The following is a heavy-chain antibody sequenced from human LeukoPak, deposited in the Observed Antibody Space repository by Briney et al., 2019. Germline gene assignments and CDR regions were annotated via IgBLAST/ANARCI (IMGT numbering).Heavy chain of an antibody. CDR1: GGSLSSYY. Sequence: SGPTLVKPSETLSLTCTVSGGSLSSYYWSWIRQPPGKGLEWIGYIYYSGSTNYNPSLKSRVTISVDTSKNQFSLKLSSVTAAGTAVYYCARSSPLKIDYWGQGTLVTVSS. CDR2: IYYSGST. CDR3: ARSSPLKIDY. J-gene: IGHJ4*02. V-gene: IGHV4-59*01.